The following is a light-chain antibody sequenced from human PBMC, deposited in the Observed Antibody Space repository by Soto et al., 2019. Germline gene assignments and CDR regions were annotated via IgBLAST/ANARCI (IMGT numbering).Light chain of an antibody. CDR2: GAS. CDR1: QSVSSN. CDR3: QHYNNWPPYT. J-gene: IGKJ2*01. V-gene: IGKV3-15*01. Sequence: EIVMTQSPATLSVSPGERATLSCRASQSVSSNLAWYQQKPGQAPRLLISGASTRATGIPARFSGSGSGTEFTLTVSNLQSEDFAVYYCQHYNNWPPYTFGQGTKLDIK.